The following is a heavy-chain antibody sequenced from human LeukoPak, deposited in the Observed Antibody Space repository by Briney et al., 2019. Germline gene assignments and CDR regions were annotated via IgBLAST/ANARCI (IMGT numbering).Heavy chain of an antibody. J-gene: IGHJ5*02. CDR3: ARLFLWSRYSSGWRWFDP. D-gene: IGHD6-19*01. V-gene: IGHV4-39*01. Sequence: SETLSLTCTVSGGSISSSSYYWVWIRQPPGKGLEWIGCIYYSGSTYYTPSPKSRVTISVDTSNNQSSLKLSSVTAADTAVYYCARLFLWSRYSSGWRWFDPWGQGTLVTVSS. CDR2: IYYSGST. CDR1: GGSISSSSYY.